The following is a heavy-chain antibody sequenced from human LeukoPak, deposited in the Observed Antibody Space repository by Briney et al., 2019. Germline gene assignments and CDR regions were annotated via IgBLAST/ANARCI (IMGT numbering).Heavy chain of an antibody. CDR1: GGSISSYY. J-gene: IGHJ5*02. Sequence: SETLSLTCTVSGGSISSYYWSWIRQPPGKGLEWIGYIYYSGSTNYNPSLKSRVTISVDTSKNQFSLKLSSVTAADTAVYYCARHGPCRGHCYLGWFDPWRQGTLVTVSP. V-gene: IGHV4-59*08. D-gene: IGHD2-21*02. CDR3: ARHGPCRGHCYLGWFDP. CDR2: IYYSGST.